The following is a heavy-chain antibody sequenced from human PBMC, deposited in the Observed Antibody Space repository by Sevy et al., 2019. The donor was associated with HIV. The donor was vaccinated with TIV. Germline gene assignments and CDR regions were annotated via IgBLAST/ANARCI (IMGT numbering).Heavy chain of an antibody. J-gene: IGHJ4*02. V-gene: IGHV3-11*01. CDR3: ARDPLLGIAREVARGGY. CDR2: ISGSGIT. D-gene: IGHD2-2*03. CDR1: GFIFSDYY. Sequence: GGSLRLSCSGSGFIFSDYYMSWIRQAPGRGLEWVSYISGSGITYYADSVEGRFTISRDNARNSLYLQMNSLRADDTAVYYCARDPLLGIAREVARGGYWGQGTLVTLSS.